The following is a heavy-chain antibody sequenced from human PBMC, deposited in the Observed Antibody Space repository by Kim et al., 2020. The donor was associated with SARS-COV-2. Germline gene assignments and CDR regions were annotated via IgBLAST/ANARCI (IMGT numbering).Heavy chain of an antibody. J-gene: IGHJ4*02. D-gene: IGHD6-6*01. CDR3: VSYEYTSSDH. Sequence: GGSLRLSCVASEIDFSRYEMNWVRQAPGKGLEWIAYIDLRGRTTYYADSVKGRFTISRNNAQKSVFLQMNSLRADDTALYYCVSYEYTSSDHWGQGTQVTVSS. V-gene: IGHV3-48*03. CDR2: IDLRGRTT. CDR1: EIDFSRYE.